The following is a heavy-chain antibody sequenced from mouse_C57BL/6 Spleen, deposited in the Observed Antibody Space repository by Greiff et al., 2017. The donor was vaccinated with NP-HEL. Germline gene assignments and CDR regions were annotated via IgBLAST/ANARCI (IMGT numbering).Heavy chain of an antibody. J-gene: IGHJ2*01. V-gene: IGHV6-3*01. CDR1: GFTFSNYW. CDR2: IRLKSDNYAT. D-gene: IGHD2-5*01. CDR3: TAGYSNYFYY. Sequence: EVKLMESGGGLVQPGGSMKLSCVASGFTFSNYWMNWVRQSPEKGLEWVAQIRLKSDNYATHYAESVKGRFTISRDDSKSSVYLQMNNLRAEDTGIYYCTAGYSNYFYYWGQGTTLTVSS.